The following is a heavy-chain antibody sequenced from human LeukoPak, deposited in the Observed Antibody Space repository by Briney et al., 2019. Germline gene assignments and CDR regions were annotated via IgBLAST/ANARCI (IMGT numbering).Heavy chain of an antibody. CDR1: GYTFTGYY. Sequence: GASVKVSCKASGYTFTGYYMHWVRQAPGQGLEWMERINPNSGGTNYAQKFQGRVTMTRDTSISTAYMELSRLRSDDTAVYYCASVRATTGWFDPWGQGTLVTVSS. CDR2: INPNSGGT. CDR3: ASVRATTGWFDP. J-gene: IGHJ5*02. V-gene: IGHV1-2*06. D-gene: IGHD4-17*01.